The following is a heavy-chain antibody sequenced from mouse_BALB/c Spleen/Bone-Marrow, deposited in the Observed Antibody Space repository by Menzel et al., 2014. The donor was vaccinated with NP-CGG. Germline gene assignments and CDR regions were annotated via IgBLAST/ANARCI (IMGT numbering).Heavy chain of an antibody. CDR2: ISTYSGNT. D-gene: IGHD1-1*01. V-gene: IGHV1-67*01. Sequence: QVQLKQSGPEVVRPGVSVKLSCKGSGYTFTAYAMHWVKQSHAESLEWIGLISTYSGNTHYNQDFKGKATMTVDKSSSTAYMELAGLTSEDSAIYYCARNFYGSSYFDYWGQGTTLTVSS. CDR3: ARNFYGSSYFDY. J-gene: IGHJ2*01. CDR1: GYTFTAYA.